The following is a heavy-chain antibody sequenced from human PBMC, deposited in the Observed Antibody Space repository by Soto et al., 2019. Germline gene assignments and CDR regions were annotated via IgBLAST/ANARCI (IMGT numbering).Heavy chain of an antibody. CDR2: IYYSGST. D-gene: IGHD3-22*01. CDR3: AISSGYADWFDP. CDR1: GGSISSGGYY. Sequence: QVQLQESGPGLVKPSQTLSLTCTVSGGSISSGGYYWSWIRQHPGKGLEWTGYIYYSGSTYYNPSLRGRFTISVATSKNQFALKLRSVTAADTAVYYCAISSGYADWFDPWGQGTLVTVSS. J-gene: IGHJ5*02. V-gene: IGHV4-31*03.